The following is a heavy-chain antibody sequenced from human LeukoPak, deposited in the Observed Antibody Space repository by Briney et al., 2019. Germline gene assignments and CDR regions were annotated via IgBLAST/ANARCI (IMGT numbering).Heavy chain of an antibody. V-gene: IGHV4-4*07. CDR2: IYTSGST. CDR3: ARETYYYGSGSRDYYMDV. CDR1: GGSISSYY. J-gene: IGHJ6*03. Sequence: SETLSLTCTVSGGSISSYYWSWIRQSAGKGLEWIGRIYTSGSTNCNPSLKSRVTMSVDKPKNQFSLKLSSVTAAETAVYYCARETYYYGSGSRDYYMDVWGKGTTVTVSS. D-gene: IGHD3-10*01.